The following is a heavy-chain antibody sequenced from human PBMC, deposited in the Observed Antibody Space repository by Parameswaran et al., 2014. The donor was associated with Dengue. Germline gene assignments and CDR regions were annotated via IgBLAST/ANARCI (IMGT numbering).Heavy chain of an antibody. Sequence: GLEWVSSISSSSSYIYYADSVKGRFTISRDNAKNSLYLQMNSLRAEDTAVYYCARDSSSWYYYYYGMDVWGQGTTVTVSS. CDR3: ARDSSSWYYYYYGMDV. D-gene: IGHD6-13*01. CDR2: ISSSSSYI. J-gene: IGHJ6*02. V-gene: IGHV3-21*01.